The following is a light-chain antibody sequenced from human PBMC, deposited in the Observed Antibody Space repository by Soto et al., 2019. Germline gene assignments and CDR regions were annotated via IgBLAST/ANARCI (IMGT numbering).Light chain of an antibody. Sequence: DIQMTQSPSSLAASVGDRVTITCRASQTVSIYVNWYQQKPGRAPSLVMFTASTLPSGVPSRFSGSGSATDFTLTIRSLQPEDFATYYCQQSYSTPYTFGQGTKVEIK. J-gene: IGKJ2*01. V-gene: IGKV1-39*01. CDR2: TAS. CDR1: QTVSIY. CDR3: QQSYSTPYT.